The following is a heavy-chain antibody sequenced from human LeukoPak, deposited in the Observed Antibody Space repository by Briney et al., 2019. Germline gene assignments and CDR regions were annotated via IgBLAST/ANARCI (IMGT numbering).Heavy chain of an antibody. CDR2: ISHSGST. J-gene: IGHJ5*02. Sequence: SETLSLTCAVYGGSFSGYYWGWIRQPPGKGLEWIGSISHSGSTYYKPSLKSRAIISVDTSKNQFSLKLRSVTAADTAVYYCARVTSRLGWFGPWGQGTLVTVSS. V-gene: IGHV4-38-2*01. CDR3: ARVTSRLGWFGP. D-gene: IGHD1-14*01. CDR1: GGSFSGYY.